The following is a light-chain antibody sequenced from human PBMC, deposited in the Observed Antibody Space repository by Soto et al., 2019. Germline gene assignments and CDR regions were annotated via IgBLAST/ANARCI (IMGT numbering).Light chain of an antibody. V-gene: IGKV1-5*03. CDR3: QQYNSYPYT. J-gene: IGKJ2*01. CDR1: QSISNW. CDR2: KAS. Sequence: DIQMTQSPSTLSASVGDRVTITCRASQSISNWLAWYQQQPGKAPNVLIYKASNLKSGVPSRFSGSGSGTEFTLTVSSLQPEDFATYFCQQYNSYPYTLGQGTKLEIK.